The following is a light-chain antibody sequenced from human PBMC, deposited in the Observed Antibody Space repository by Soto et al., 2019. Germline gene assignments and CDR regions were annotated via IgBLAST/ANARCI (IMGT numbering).Light chain of an antibody. V-gene: IGKV3-11*01. CDR2: NAS. J-gene: IGKJ1*01. Sequence: EIVLTQSPGTLSLSPGERATLSCRASQRVTNFLAWYQQKPGQSPSLLIYNASHRATAIPARFSGSGSGTDFTLTICSLEPEDFAVYYCQQRYRWPETFGQGTKV. CDR3: QQRYRWPET. CDR1: QRVTNF.